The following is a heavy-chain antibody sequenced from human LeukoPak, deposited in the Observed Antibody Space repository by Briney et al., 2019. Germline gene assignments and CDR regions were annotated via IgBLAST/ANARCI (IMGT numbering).Heavy chain of an antibody. CDR1: GGSISSGGYY. Sequence: SETLSLTCTVSGGSISSGGYYWSWIRQHPGKGLEWIGYIYYSGSTYYNPSLKSRVTISIDTSTNQFSLELSSVTAADTAVYYCARMGFYDGNSGNFYSDWGQGTLVTVSS. CDR2: IYYSGST. V-gene: IGHV4-31*03. D-gene: IGHD3-22*01. CDR3: ARMGFYDGNSGNFYSD. J-gene: IGHJ4*02.